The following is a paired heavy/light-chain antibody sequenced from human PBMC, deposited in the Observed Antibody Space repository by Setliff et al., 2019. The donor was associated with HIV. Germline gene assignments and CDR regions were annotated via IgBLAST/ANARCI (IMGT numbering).Light chain of an antibody. J-gene: IGKJ1*01. CDR3: QQYGSSPQT. CDR2: GAS. V-gene: IGKV3-20*01. CDR1: QSVSSDY. Sequence: EIVLTQSPGTLSLSPGERATLSCRASQSVSSDYLAWYQQKPGQAPRLLIYGASSRASAIPGRFSGSGSGTDFTLTISRLEPEDFAVYYCQQYGSSPQTFGQGTKVETK.
Heavy chain of an antibody. CDR1: GESFSGYF. CDR2: VNHRGTT. Sequence: QVQLQQWGAGLLKPSETVSLTCAVYGESFSGYFWTWIRQSPEKGLEWIGEVNHRGTTNYNPSLKSRLTISADKSKNQFSLRLRFVTAADTAVYYCARATEDDYDSSGYQRAFDIWGQGTMVTVSS. J-gene: IGHJ3*02. V-gene: IGHV4-34*01. CDR3: ARATEDDYDSSGYQRAFDI. D-gene: IGHD3-22*01.